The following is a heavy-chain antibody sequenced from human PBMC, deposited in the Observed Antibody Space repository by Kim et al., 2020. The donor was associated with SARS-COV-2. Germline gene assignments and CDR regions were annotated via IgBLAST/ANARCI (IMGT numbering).Heavy chain of an antibody. D-gene: IGHD6-19*01. V-gene: IGHV4-39*07. J-gene: IGHJ4*02. CDR3: ARDPGIAVAGTSDVDY. Sequence: SLTSRVTISVDASKNQFSLKLSSVTAADTAVYYCARDPGIAVAGTSDVDYWGQGTLVTVSS.